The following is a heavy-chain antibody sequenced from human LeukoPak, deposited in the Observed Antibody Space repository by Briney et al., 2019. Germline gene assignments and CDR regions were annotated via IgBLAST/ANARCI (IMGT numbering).Heavy chain of an antibody. Sequence: GESLKISCKGSGYSFTSYWIAWVRQMPGKGLEWMGIIYPGDSDTRYSPSFQGQVTISADKSISTAYLHWSSLKASDTATYYCARREPNYDYGVDYRGQGTLVTVSS. CDR3: ARREPNYDYGVDY. V-gene: IGHV5-51*01. CDR1: GYSFTSYW. CDR2: IYPGDSDT. J-gene: IGHJ4*02. D-gene: IGHD4-17*01.